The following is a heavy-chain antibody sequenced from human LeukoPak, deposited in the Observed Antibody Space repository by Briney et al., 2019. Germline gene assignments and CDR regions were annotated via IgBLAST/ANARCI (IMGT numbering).Heavy chain of an antibody. CDR1: GFTFSDYY. V-gene: IGHV3-11*01. D-gene: IGHD3-22*01. Sequence: RPGGSLRLSCAASGFTFSDYYMSWIRQAPGKGLEGVSYISSSGSTIYYADSVKGRFTISRDNAKNSLYLQMNSLRAEDTAVYYCARDRGAPMIVVACAFDIWGQGTMVTVSS. CDR2: ISSSGSTI. J-gene: IGHJ3*02. CDR3: ARDRGAPMIVVACAFDI.